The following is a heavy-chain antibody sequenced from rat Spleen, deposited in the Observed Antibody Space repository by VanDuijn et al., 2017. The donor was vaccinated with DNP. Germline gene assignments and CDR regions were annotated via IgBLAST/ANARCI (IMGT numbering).Heavy chain of an antibody. J-gene: IGHJ2*01. CDR1: GFTFSNSD. Sequence: EVQLVESGGGQVQPGRSMKLSCAASGFTFSNSDMAWVRQAPTKGLEWVATITTTGINTYYRDSVKGRFTISRDNAKNTLYLQMDSLRSEDTATYYCATHDWTSWGQGVMVTVSS. V-gene: IGHV5-25*01. CDR3: ATHDWTS. CDR2: ITTTGINT.